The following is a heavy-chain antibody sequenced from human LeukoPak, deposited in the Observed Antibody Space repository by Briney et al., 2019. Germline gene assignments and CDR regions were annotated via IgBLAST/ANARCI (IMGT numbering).Heavy chain of an antibody. D-gene: IGHD6-19*01. CDR3: ARANSSGWYGSSYYYYGMDV. Sequence: ASVKVSCKASGYTFTGYYMHWVRQAPGQGLEWMGWINPNSGGTNYAQKFQGRVTMTRDTSISTAYMELSRLRSDDTAVYYCARANSSGWYGSSYYYYGMDVWGQGTTVTVSS. CDR2: INPNSGGT. CDR1: GYTFTGYY. J-gene: IGHJ6*02. V-gene: IGHV1-2*02.